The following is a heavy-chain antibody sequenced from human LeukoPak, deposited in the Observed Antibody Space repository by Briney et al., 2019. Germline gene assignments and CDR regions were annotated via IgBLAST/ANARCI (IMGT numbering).Heavy chain of an antibody. CDR2: INSDGSST. Sequence: GGSLRLSCAASGFTFSSYWVHWVRQAPGKGLVWVSRINSDGSSTSYADSVKGRFTISRDNAKNTLYLQMNSLRAEDTAVYYCAREGDYYDSSGYYYVVAFDIWGQGTMVTVSS. D-gene: IGHD3-22*01. J-gene: IGHJ3*02. CDR1: GFTFSSYW. CDR3: AREGDYYDSSGYYYVVAFDI. V-gene: IGHV3-74*01.